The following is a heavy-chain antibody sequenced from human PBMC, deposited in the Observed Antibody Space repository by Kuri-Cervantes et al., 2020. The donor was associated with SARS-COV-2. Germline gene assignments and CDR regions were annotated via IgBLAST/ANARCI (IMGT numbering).Heavy chain of an antibody. CDR1: GGSISSSSYY. J-gene: IGHJ6*02. CDR3: ARLPSYYYYGMDV. Sequence: SETLSLTCTVSGGSISSSSYYWGWIRQPPGKGLEWIGSIYYSGSTYYNPSLKSRVTMSVDTSKNQFSLKLSSVTAADTAVYYCARLPSYYYYGMDVWGQGTTVTVSS. CDR2: IYYSGST. V-gene: IGHV4-39*01.